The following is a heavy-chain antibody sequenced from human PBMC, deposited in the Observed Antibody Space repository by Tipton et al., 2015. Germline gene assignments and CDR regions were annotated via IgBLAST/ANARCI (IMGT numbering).Heavy chain of an antibody. D-gene: IGHD5-18*01. CDR2: ISGTGVRT. CDR3: ARAGYNGPYFDL. CDR1: GFTFSSYA. J-gene: IGHJ4*02. V-gene: IGHV3-23*01. Sequence: SLRLSCAASGFTFSSYAMSWVRQAPGKGLEWVSSISGTGVRTHHADSVKGRFTISRDNSKNTLYLQMNSLRAEDTAVYYCARAGYNGPYFDLWGQGTLVTVSS.